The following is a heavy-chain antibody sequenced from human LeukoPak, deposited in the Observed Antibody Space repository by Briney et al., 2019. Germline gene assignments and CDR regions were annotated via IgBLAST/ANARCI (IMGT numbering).Heavy chain of an antibody. CDR1: GGSFSGYY. D-gene: IGHD3-10*01. Sequence: SETLSLTCAVYGGSFSGYYWSWIRQPPGKGLEWIGEINHSGSTNYNPSLKSRVAISVDTSKNQFSLKLSSVTAADTAVYYCARGITMVFDPWGQGTLVTVSS. J-gene: IGHJ5*02. CDR2: INHSGST. CDR3: ARGITMVFDP. V-gene: IGHV4-34*01.